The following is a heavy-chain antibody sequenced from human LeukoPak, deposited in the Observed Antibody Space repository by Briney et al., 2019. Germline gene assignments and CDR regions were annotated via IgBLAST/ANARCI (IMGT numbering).Heavy chain of an antibody. D-gene: IGHD3-10*01. CDR2: IIPILGIA. V-gene: IGHV1-69*02. J-gene: IGHJ4*02. CDR3: ARGPDYTSGSPYFDY. CDR1: GGTFSTYT. Sequence: SVKVSCEASGGTFSTYTISWVRQAPGEGLEWMGRIIPILGIANYAQKFQGRVTITADKSTSTAYMELSSLRSEDTAVYYCARGPDYTSGSPYFDYWGQGTLVTVSS.